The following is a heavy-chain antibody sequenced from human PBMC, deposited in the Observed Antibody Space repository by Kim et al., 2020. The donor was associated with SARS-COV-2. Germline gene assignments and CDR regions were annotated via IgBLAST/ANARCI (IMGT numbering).Heavy chain of an antibody. CDR3: ARAVGAPYYFDY. V-gene: IGHV4-30-2*06. J-gene: IGHJ4*02. CDR1: GGSISSGGYS. D-gene: IGHD1-26*01. CDR2: IYHSWST. Sequence: SETLSLTCAVSGGSISSGGYSWSWIRQSPGKGLEWIGYIYHSWSTYYNPSLKSRVTISVDRSKNQFSLKLSSVTAADTAVYYCARAVGAPYYFDYWGQGTLVTVSS.